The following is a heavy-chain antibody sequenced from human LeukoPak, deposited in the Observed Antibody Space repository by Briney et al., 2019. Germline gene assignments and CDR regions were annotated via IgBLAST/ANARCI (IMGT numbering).Heavy chain of an antibody. CDR1: ELNFKTHA. D-gene: IGHD3-16*02. J-gene: IGHJ4*02. V-gene: IGHV3-30*04. CDR2: LSFDASGR. CDR3: ARDLQEISSFYFDY. Sequence: PGTSMRLSCVVSELNFKTHAMHWVRPAPGKGLEWVAGLSFDASGRNYADSVKGRFTISRDNSKNTLYLQMHSLSPEDTAVYFCARDLQEISSFYFDYWGQGSLVTVSS.